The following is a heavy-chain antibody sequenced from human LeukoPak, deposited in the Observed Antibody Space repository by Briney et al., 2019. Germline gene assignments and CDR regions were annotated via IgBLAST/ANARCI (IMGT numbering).Heavy chain of an antibody. CDR2: IYTSGST. V-gene: IGHV4-61*02. J-gene: IGHJ4*02. Sequence: SETLSLTCTVSGGSISSGSYYWSWIRQPAGKGLEWIGRIYTSGSTNYNPSLKSRVTMSVDTSKNQFSLKLTSVTAADTAVYYCAREAGSYDSSGYYSLYYSFDYWGQGTLVTVSS. CDR1: GGSISSGSYY. CDR3: AREAGSYDSSGYYSLYYSFDY. D-gene: IGHD3-22*01.